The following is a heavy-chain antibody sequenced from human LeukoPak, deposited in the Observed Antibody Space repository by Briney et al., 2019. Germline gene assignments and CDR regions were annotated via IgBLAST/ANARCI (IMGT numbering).Heavy chain of an antibody. V-gene: IGHV3-53*01. D-gene: IGHD4-23*01. J-gene: IGHJ3*02. CDR2: IYSGGST. CDR3: AKLRWSSSGAFDI. CDR1: GFTVSSNY. Sequence: GGSLRLSCAASGFTVSSNYMSWVRQAPGKGLEWVSVIYSGGSTYYADSVKGRFTISRDNSKNTLYLQMNSLRAEDTAVYYCAKLRWSSSGAFDIWGQGTMVTVSS.